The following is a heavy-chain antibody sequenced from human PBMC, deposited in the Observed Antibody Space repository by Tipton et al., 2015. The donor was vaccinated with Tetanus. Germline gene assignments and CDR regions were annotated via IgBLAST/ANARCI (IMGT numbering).Heavy chain of an antibody. CDR1: GGSISSGGYY. Sequence: TLSLTCTVSGGSISSGGYYWSWIRQHPGKGLEWIGYIYYSGSTYYNPSLKSRVTISVDTSKNLFCLKLSSVTAADTAVYYCARDRYYDIMTGFIGVGVDRLYGMDVWVQGTTVTVSS. V-gene: IGHV4-31*03. J-gene: IGHJ6*02. CDR2: IYYSGST. D-gene: IGHD3-9*01. CDR3: ARDRYYDIMTGFIGVGVDRLYGMDV.